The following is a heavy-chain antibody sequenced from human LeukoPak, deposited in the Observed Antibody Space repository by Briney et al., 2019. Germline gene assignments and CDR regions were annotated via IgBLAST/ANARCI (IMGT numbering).Heavy chain of an antibody. J-gene: IGHJ4*02. V-gene: IGHV3-53*01. D-gene: IGHD2-21*02. CDR1: GFIVNTNY. CDR2: IYADGNT. Sequence: PGGSLRLSCAASGFIVNTNYVSWVRQAPGRGLEWVSFIYADGNTYYADSVKGRFTISRDISKNAVFLQMNSLRAEDTAVYYCAKDRLLNCRGDCYIFDYWGQGTVVTVSS. CDR3: AKDRLLNCRGDCYIFDY.